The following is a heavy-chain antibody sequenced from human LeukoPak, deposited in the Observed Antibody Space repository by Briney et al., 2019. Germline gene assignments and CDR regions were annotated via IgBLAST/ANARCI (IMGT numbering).Heavy chain of an antibody. V-gene: IGHV3-74*01. D-gene: IGHD3-10*01. CDR3: LRDTLYDSGSYPYFQH. J-gene: IGHJ1*01. Sequence: GGSLRLSCAASGFSFSTSWMHWVRQGPGKGLVWVSRIKSDGTNAYYADSVKGRFTISRDNARNTLYLQMNSLRAEDTAVYYCLRDTLYDSGSYPYFQHWGQGTLVTVSS. CDR2: IKSDGTNA. CDR1: GFSFSTSW.